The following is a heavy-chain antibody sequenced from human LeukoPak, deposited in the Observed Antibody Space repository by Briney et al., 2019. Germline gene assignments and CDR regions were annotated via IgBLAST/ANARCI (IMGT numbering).Heavy chain of an antibody. CDR3: AKLTRQWLVQRYYFDY. D-gene: IGHD6-19*01. CDR1: GFTFSSYA. CDR2: ISGSGGST. J-gene: IGHJ4*02. V-gene: IGHV3-23*01. Sequence: GSLRLSCAASGFTFSSYAMSWVRQAPGKGLEWVSAISGSGGSTYYADSVKGRFTISRDNSKNTLYLQMNSLRAEDTAVYYCAKLTRQWLVQRYYFDYWGQGTLVTVSS.